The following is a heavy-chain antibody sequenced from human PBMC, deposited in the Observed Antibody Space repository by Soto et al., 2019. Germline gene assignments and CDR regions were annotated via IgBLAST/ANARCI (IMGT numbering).Heavy chain of an antibody. V-gene: IGHV3-30-3*01. CDR2: ISYDGSNK. CDR3: ARGGYYYDSSGYYGPPGY. D-gene: IGHD3-22*01. CDR1: GFTFSSYA. Sequence: PGGSLRLSCAASGFTFSSYAMHWVRQAPGKGLEWVAVISYDGSNKYYADSVKGRFTISRDNSKNTLYLQMNSLRAEDTAVYYCARGGYYYDSSGYYGPPGYWGQGTLVTVSS. J-gene: IGHJ4*02.